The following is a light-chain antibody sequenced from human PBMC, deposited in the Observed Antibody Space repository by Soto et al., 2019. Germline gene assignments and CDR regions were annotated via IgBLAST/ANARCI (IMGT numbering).Light chain of an antibody. J-gene: IGKJ2*01. CDR2: DAS. CDR3: QQYNSYSPRYT. Sequence: DIQMTQSPSTLSASVGDRVTITCRASQSISSWLAWYQQKPGKATKLLSYDASSLESGDPSRFRGSGSGTEFTLTISSLQPYDFATYYCQQYNSYSPRYTFGQGTKLEIK. CDR1: QSISSW. V-gene: IGKV1-5*01.